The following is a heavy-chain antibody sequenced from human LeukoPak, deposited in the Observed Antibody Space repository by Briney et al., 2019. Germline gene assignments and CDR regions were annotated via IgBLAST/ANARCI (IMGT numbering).Heavy chain of an antibody. CDR3: ARGSSSGWFDP. CDR2: IYSGGST. J-gene: IGHJ5*02. Sequence: PGGSLRLSCAASEFTVSSNYMSWVRQAPGKGLEWVSVIYSGGSTYYADSVKGRFTISRDNSKNTLYLQMNSLRAEDTAVYYCARGSSSGWFDPWGQGTLVTVSS. CDR1: EFTVSSNY. V-gene: IGHV3-66*02. D-gene: IGHD6-13*01.